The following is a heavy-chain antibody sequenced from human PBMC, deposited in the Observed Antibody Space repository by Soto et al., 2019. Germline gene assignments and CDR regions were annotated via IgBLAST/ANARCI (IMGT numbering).Heavy chain of an antibody. CDR3: AGGQKLVASWLEP. V-gene: IGHV3-11*01. J-gene: IGHJ5*02. CDR2: VSSTGSTP. Sequence: GGSMRLSCAASGFPFGDSYITCIRHSPGKGLDEIATVSSTGSTPYYADSVKSRFTISRDNAQNTLYLEMNNLRAEDTAVYYGAGGQKLVASWLEPWGQGILVIVSS. CDR1: GFPFGDSY. D-gene: IGHD6-6*01.